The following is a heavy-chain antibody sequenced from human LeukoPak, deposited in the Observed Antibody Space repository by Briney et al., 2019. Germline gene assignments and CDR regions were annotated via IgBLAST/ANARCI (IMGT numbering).Heavy chain of an antibody. D-gene: IGHD6-19*01. CDR3: ARRDSTAWFYFDY. Sequence: SETLSLTCTVPGGSISSGSYYWGWIRQPPGKGLEWIGHIYYSGSTYYNSSLKTRVTISVDTSKNQFSPRLTSVTAADTAIYFCARRDSTAWFYFDYWGQGTPVTVSS. CDR2: IYYSGST. V-gene: IGHV4-39*01. J-gene: IGHJ4*02. CDR1: GGSISSGSYY.